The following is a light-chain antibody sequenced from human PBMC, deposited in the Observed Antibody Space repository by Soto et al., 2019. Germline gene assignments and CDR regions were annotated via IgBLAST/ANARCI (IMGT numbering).Light chain of an antibody. J-gene: IGKJ2*01. Sequence: ENVLTQSPGTLSLSPGERATLSCRASQVISNNYLAWYQQKAGQAPRVLIYGASSRATGIPDRFSGSGSGTDFTLTINRLEPEDSAVYYCQQYGRSLPTFGQGTKVEIK. CDR3: QQYGRSLPT. V-gene: IGKV3-20*01. CDR1: QVISNNY. CDR2: GAS.